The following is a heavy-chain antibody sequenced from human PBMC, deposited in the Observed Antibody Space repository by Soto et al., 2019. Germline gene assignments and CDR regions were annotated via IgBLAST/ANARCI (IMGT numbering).Heavy chain of an antibody. J-gene: IGHJ3*02. Sequence: SQTLPRTYASSGGSVCRNSAAWNWSRQTPSRGLEWLGRTYYRSKWYNDYAVSVKSRITINPDTSKNQFSLQLNSVTPEDTAVYYCARDWPRTVDTVATTLKRSDAFDIWGQGTMVTVSS. CDR1: GGSVCRNSAA. CDR2: TYYRSKWYN. D-gene: IGHD5-12*01. CDR3: ARDWPRTVDTVATTLKRSDAFDI. V-gene: IGHV6-1*01.